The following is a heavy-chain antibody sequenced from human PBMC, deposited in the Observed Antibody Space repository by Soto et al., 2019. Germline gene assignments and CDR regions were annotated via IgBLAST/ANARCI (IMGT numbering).Heavy chain of an antibody. Sequence: EVQLLESGGGLVQPGGSLRLSCAASGFTFSSYAMSWVRQAPGKGLEWVSAISGSGGSTYYADSVKGRFTISRDNSKNTLYLQMTSLRAEDTAVYYCAKSRTTGTLHYYYYGMDVWGQGTTVTVSS. V-gene: IGHV3-23*01. CDR2: ISGSGGST. J-gene: IGHJ6*02. D-gene: IGHD4-4*01. CDR1: GFTFSSYA. CDR3: AKSRTTGTLHYYYYGMDV.